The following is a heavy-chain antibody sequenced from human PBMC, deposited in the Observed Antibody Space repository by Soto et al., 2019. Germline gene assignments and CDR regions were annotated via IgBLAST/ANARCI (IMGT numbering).Heavy chain of an antibody. CDR2: MNPNSGNT. D-gene: IGHD6-25*01. Sequence: DISWVRQATGQGLEWMGWMNPNSGNTGFAQKFQGRVTMTRNTSISTAYMELSSLRSEDTAVYYCARERAHYGMDVWGQGNTVTVSS. CDR1: D. V-gene: IGHV1-8*01. CDR3: ARERAHYGMDV. J-gene: IGHJ6*02.